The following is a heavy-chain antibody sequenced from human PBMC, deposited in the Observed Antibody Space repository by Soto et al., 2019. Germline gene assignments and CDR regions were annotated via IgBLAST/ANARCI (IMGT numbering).Heavy chain of an antibody. CDR2: INQRGTT. Sequence: PSETLSLTCAVNGGPFRDYYWSWIRQAPGKGLEWIGEINQRGTTHYNPSLKRRVNISIDTSKNQFSLNLTSVTAADTATYYCARDIITVIGGQIYYYFGMDVWGQGTTVTVSS. CDR3: ARDIITVIGGQIYYYFGMDV. CDR1: GGPFRDYY. D-gene: IGHD3-10*01. J-gene: IGHJ6*02. V-gene: IGHV4-34*01.